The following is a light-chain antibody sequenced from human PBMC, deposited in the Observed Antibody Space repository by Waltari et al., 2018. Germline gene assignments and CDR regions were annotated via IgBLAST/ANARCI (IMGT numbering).Light chain of an antibody. CDR1: HGISSW. CDR2: DAS. J-gene: IGKJ1*01. Sequence: DIQMTQSPSTVSASVGDRVPIPCRASHGISSWLAWYQQKPGKAPKLLIYDASSLESGVPSRFSGSGSGTEFTLTISSLQPDDFAAYYCQQYNTYPWTFGQGTKVEIK. V-gene: IGKV1-5*01. CDR3: QQYNTYPWT.